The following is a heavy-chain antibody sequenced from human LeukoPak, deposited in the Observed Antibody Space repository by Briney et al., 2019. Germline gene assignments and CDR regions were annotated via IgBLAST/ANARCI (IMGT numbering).Heavy chain of an antibody. V-gene: IGHV3-21*01. CDR2: ISSSSSYI. J-gene: IGHJ4*02. CDR1: GFTFSSYS. CDR3: AIDLSSSWHTPTGY. D-gene: IGHD6-13*01. Sequence: GGSLRLSCAASGFTFSSYSMNWVRQAPGKGLEWVSSISSSSSYIYYADSVKGRFTISRDNAKNSLYLQMNSLRAEDTAVYYCAIDLSSSWHTPTGYWGQGTLVTVSS.